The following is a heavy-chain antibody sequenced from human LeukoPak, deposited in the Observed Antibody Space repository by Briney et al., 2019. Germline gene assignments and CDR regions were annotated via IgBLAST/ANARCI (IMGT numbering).Heavy chain of an antibody. D-gene: IGHD1-7*01. CDR1: GGSISSSSGYY. CDR2: IYYSGST. Sequence: SETLSLTCTVSGGSISSSSGYYWGWIRQPPGKGLEWIGSIYYSGSTYYNPSLKSRVTISVDTSKNQFSLKLSSVTAADTAVYYCARESGEELPPHWYFDLWGRGTLVTVSS. CDR3: ARESGEELPPHWYFDL. V-gene: IGHV4-39*07. J-gene: IGHJ2*01.